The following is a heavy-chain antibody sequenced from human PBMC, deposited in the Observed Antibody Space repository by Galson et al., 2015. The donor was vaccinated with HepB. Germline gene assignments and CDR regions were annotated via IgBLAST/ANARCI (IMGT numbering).Heavy chain of an antibody. CDR2: IWYDGSNK. Sequence: SLRLSCAASGFTFSSYGMHWVRQAPGKGLEWVAVIWYDGSNKYFADSVKGRFTISRDNSKNTLYLQMNSLRADDTAVYYCARGVDSAMVPDYWGQGTLVTVSS. J-gene: IGHJ4*02. D-gene: IGHD5-18*01. V-gene: IGHV3-33*08. CDR3: ARGVDSAMVPDY. CDR1: GFTFSSYG.